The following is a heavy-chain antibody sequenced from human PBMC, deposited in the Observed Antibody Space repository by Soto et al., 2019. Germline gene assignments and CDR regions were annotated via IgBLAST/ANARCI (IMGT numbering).Heavy chain of an antibody. Sequence: EVQLVESGGGLVQPGGSLRLSCAASGLTFSDHYMGWIRQAPGQGLEWVGRIRNRANSYTTEYAASVKGRFTISRDDSXXXXXXXXXXXXXXXXXXXXXXXXXXXVXGAWIGYDMDVWGQGTTVTVS. CDR2: IRNRANSYTT. CDR3: XXXXXXVXGAWIGYDMDV. CDR1: GLTFSDHY. D-gene: IGHD3-10*01. J-gene: IGHJ6*02. V-gene: IGHV3-72*01.